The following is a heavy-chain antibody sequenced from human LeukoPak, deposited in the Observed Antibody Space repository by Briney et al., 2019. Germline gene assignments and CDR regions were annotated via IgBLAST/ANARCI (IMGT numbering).Heavy chain of an antibody. CDR1: GGTFLSHT. Sequence: SVKVSCKTSGGTFLSHTFSWVRQAPGHGLEWIGKITPVIDTAKYAQTFQGRVSIYTDKDTTTVYMDLSGLRPDDTAEYFCARVNLRGSNYNWFDPWGQGTRVIVSS. V-gene: IGHV1-69*08. J-gene: IGHJ5*02. CDR3: ARVNLRGSNYNWFDP. D-gene: IGHD3-10*01. CDR2: ITPVIDTA.